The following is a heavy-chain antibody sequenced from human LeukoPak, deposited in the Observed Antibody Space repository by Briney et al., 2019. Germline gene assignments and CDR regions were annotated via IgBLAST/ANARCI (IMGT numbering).Heavy chain of an antibody. D-gene: IGHD1-1*01. CDR2: VSYDGSWD. CDR3: TSEERGHIPAF. CDR1: GFTFSNYA. Sequence: TGGSLRLSCAASGFTFSNYAMHWVRQTPGKGLEWVAFVSYDGSWDSHSDSVKGRFTISRDDSKNTLYLQMARLRAEDTAVYYCTSEERGHIPAFWGQGTLVTVSS. V-gene: IGHV3-30*01. J-gene: IGHJ4*02.